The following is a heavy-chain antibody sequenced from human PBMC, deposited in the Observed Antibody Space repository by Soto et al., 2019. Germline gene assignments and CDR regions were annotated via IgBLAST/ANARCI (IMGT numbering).Heavy chain of an antibody. Sequence: QVQLQESGPGLVKPSDTLSLTCAVSGYSISSNNWWGWIRQPPGKGLVWIGYIYYSGNTDYNPSLKSQVTMSVDTSKNQFSLKLASVTAVDTAVYYCARMSGSSWYYFDFWGQGTLVTVSS. CDR2: IYYSGNT. J-gene: IGHJ4*02. D-gene: IGHD6-13*01. V-gene: IGHV4-28*01. CDR1: GYSISSNNW. CDR3: ARMSGSSWYYFDF.